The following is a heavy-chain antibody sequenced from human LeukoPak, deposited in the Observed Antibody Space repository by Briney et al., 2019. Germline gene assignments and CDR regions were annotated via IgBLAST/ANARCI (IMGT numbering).Heavy chain of an antibody. CDR2: IIPILGIA. CDR1: GGTFSSYA. D-gene: IGHD6-13*01. Sequence: SVKVSCKASGGTFSSYAISWVRQAPGQGLEWMGRIIPILGIANYAQKFQGRVTITADKSTSTAYMELSSLRSEDTAVYYCARANRWQQPSRTWFDPWGQGTLVTVSS. J-gene: IGHJ5*02. V-gene: IGHV1-69*04. CDR3: ARANRWQQPSRTWFDP.